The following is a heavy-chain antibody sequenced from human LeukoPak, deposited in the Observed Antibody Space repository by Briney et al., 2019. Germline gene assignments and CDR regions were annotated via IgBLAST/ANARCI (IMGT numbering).Heavy chain of an antibody. CDR3: ARNDFWSGYYS. D-gene: IGHD3-3*01. Sequence: GGSLRLSCVASGFTFRTYAMSWVRQAPGKGLEWVSSISSSSSYIYYADSVKGRFTISRDNAKNSLYLQMNSLRAEDTAVYYCARNDFWSGYYSWGQGTLVTVSS. CDR2: ISSSSSYI. V-gene: IGHV3-21*01. CDR1: GFTFRTYA. J-gene: IGHJ5*02.